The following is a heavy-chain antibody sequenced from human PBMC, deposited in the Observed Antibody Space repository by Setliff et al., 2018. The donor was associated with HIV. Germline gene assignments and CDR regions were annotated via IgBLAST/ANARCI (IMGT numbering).Heavy chain of an antibody. V-gene: IGHV2-5*01. Sequence: PTLVNPTETLTLTCTVSGFSLSNTRMGVSWIRQPPGKALEWLALIYSNDDKYYSPSLQNRLTITKDTSKNQVVLTMTNMDPVDTATYYCAHEPPQSGARWFDPWGQGTLVTVSS. CDR3: AHEPPQSGARWFDP. CDR2: IYSNDDK. J-gene: IGHJ5*02. CDR1: GFSLSNTRMG. D-gene: IGHD2-15*01.